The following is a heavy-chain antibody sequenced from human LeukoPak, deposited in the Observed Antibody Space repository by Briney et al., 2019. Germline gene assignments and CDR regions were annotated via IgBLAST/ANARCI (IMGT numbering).Heavy chain of an antibody. CDR1: GFTFSSYG. D-gene: IGHD3-16*01. Sequence: GGSLRLSCAASGFTFSSYGMNWVRQAPGKGLEWVSYIRSSDTIYYADSVKGRFTISRNNAKNSLYLQMNSLRDEDTAVYYCAAGAFGGFDYWGQGTLVTVSS. CDR3: AAGAFGGFDY. CDR2: IRSSDTI. J-gene: IGHJ4*02. V-gene: IGHV3-48*02.